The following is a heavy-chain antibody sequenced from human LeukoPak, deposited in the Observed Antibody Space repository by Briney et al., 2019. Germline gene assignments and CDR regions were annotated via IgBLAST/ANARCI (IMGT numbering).Heavy chain of an antibody. CDR2: ISWNSGSI. Sequence: GGSLRLYCAASGFTFDDYAMHWVRQAPGKGLEWVSGISWNSGSIGYADSVKGRFTISRDNAKNSLYLQMNSLRAEDMALYYCAKDIADSGYDSGGFDYWGQGTLVTVSS. J-gene: IGHJ4*02. V-gene: IGHV3-9*03. CDR3: AKDIADSGYDSGGFDY. D-gene: IGHD5-12*01. CDR1: GFTFDDYA.